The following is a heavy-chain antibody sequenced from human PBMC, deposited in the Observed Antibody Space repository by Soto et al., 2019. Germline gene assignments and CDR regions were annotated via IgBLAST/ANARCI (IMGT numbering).Heavy chain of an antibody. CDR2: VYSNGHT. D-gene: IGHD2-8*01. Sequence: SETLSLTCTVSGDSISNKNYHWGWTHQPPRKGLEWIGTVYSNGHTYHNPSLKSRLAMAVDTSKNQFSLSLISVTAADTAVYFCESLTNGRPGDSWGQGTLVTVSS. J-gene: IGHJ4*02. CDR1: GDSISNKNYH. V-gene: IGHV4-39*01. CDR3: ESLTNGRPGDS.